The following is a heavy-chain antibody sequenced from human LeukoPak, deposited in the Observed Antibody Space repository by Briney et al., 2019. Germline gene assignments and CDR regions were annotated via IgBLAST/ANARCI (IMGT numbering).Heavy chain of an antibody. D-gene: IGHD3-3*01. V-gene: IGHV1-69*06. J-gene: IGHJ4*02. CDR3: AFRDYDFWSGYYTSDY. CDR2: IIPIFGTA. Sequence: PEASVKVSCKASGGTFSSYAISWVRQAPGQGLEWMGGIIPIFGTANYAQKFQGRVTITADKSTSTAYMELSSLRSEDTAVYYCAFRDYDFWSGYYTSDYWGQGTLVTVSS. CDR1: GGTFSSYA.